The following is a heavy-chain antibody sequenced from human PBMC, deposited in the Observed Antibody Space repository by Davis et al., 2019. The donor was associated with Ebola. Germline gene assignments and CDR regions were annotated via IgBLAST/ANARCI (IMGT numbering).Heavy chain of an antibody. Sequence: SETLSLTCTVSGGSISSYYWSWIRQPPGKGLEWIGYIYYSGRTNYNPSLKSRVTISVDTSKNQFSLKLSSVTAADAAVYYCARGRLMGELSLGGVSGFDYWGQGTLVTVSS. CDR3: ARGRLMGELSLGGVSGFDY. D-gene: IGHD3-16*02. CDR1: GGSISSYY. J-gene: IGHJ4*02. V-gene: IGHV4-59*01. CDR2: IYYSGRT.